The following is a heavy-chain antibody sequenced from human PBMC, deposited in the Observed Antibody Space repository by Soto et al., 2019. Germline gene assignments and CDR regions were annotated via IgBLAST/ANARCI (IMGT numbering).Heavy chain of an antibody. Sequence: ASVKVSCKVSGYTLTELSMHWVRQAPGKGLEWMGGFDPEDGETIYAQKFQGRVTMTEDTSTDTAYMELSSLRPEDTAVYYCATDRFLEWLGGFDPWGQGTLVTVSS. CDR2: FDPEDGET. V-gene: IGHV1-24*01. J-gene: IGHJ5*02. CDR3: ATDRFLEWLGGFDP. CDR1: GYTLTELS. D-gene: IGHD3-3*01.